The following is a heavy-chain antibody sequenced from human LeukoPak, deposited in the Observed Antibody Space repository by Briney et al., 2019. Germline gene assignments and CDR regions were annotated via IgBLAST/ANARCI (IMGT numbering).Heavy chain of an antibody. CDR3: TTRRHSSGWYYFDY. CDR2: IKSKTDGGTT. D-gene: IGHD6-19*01. V-gene: IGHV3-15*01. J-gene: IGHJ4*02. Sequence: GGSLRLSCAASGFTFSNAWMSWVRQAPGKGLEWVGRIKSKTDGGTTDYAAPVKGRFTISRDDSKNTLYLQMNSLKTEDTAVYYCTTRRHSSGWYYFDYWGQGTLVTVSS. CDR1: GFTFSNAW.